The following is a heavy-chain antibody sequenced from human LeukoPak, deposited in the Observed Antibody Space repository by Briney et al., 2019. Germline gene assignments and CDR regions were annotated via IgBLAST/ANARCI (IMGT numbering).Heavy chain of an antibody. CDR2: IYPGDSDT. Sequence: GESLKISCKGSGYSFTSYWIGWVRQRPGKGLEWMGIIYPGDSDTRYSPSFQGQVTISADKSISTAYLQWSSLKASDTAMYYCATFEDIVVVPAAPDYWGQGTLVTVSS. J-gene: IGHJ4*02. D-gene: IGHD2-2*01. CDR1: GYSFTSYW. CDR3: ATFEDIVVVPAAPDY. V-gene: IGHV5-51*01.